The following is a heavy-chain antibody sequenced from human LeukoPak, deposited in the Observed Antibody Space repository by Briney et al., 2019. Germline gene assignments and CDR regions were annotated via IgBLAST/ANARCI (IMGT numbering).Heavy chain of an antibody. CDR2: IRYDGSNK. CDR3: AKGRGYGNHDAFDI. D-gene: IGHD5-18*01. CDR1: GFTFGSYG. J-gene: IGHJ3*02. V-gene: IGHV3-30*02. Sequence: PGGSLRLSCAASGFTFGSYGMHWVRQAPGKGLEWVSFIRYDGSNKYYGDSVKGRFTISRDNSKNTLYLQMKSLRAEDTAVYYCAKGRGYGNHDAFDIWGQGTMVTVSS.